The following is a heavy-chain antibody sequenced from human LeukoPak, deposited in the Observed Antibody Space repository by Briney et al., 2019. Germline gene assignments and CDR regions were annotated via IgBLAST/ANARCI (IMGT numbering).Heavy chain of an antibody. CDR2: IKQDGSEK. CDR3: ARYTWTGFLDYFDY. J-gene: IGHJ4*02. D-gene: IGHD3/OR15-3a*01. V-gene: IGHV3-7*01. CDR1: GFTFSTYW. Sequence: GGSLRLSCAASGFTFSTYWMSWVRQAPGKGLEWVANIKQDGSEKYYVDSVKGRFTISRDNARNSLYLQMNSLRAEDTAVYYCARYTWTGFLDYFDYWGQGTLVTVSS.